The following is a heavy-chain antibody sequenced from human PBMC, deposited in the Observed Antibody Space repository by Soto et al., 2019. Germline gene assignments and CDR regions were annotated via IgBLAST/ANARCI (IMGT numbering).Heavy chain of an antibody. D-gene: IGHD4-17*01. Sequence: GASVTVSFTGSGYTFTGYGISWVRQAPGQGLEWMGWISAYNGNTNYAQKLQGRVTMTTDTSTSTAYMELRSLRSDDTAVYYCASGSNTVTTDDYYYYYGMDVWGQGTTVTVSS. CDR2: ISAYNGNT. CDR1: GYTFTGYG. CDR3: ASGSNTVTTDDYYYYYGMDV. V-gene: IGHV1-18*04. J-gene: IGHJ6*02.